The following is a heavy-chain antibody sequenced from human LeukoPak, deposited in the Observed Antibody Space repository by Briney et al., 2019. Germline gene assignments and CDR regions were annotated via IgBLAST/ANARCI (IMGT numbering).Heavy chain of an antibody. V-gene: IGHV4-4*07. Sequence: SETLSLTCTVSGGSISSYYWSWIRQPAGKGLEWIGRIYTSGSTNYNPSLKSRVTMSVDTSKNQFSLKLSPVTAADTAVYYCAGMLSDCGSTSCSDYWGQGTLVTVSS. CDR1: GGSISSYY. CDR3: AGMLSDCGSTSCSDY. CDR2: IYTSGST. D-gene: IGHD2-2*01. J-gene: IGHJ4*02.